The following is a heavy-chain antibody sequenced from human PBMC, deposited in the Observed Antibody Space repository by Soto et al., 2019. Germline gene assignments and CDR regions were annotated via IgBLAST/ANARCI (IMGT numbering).Heavy chain of an antibody. CDR3: AKDGDIVVVVAATRGYDY. J-gene: IGHJ4*02. V-gene: IGHV3-23*01. D-gene: IGHD2-15*01. Sequence: EVQLLESGGGLVQPGGSLRLSCAASGFTFSSYAMSWVRQAPGKGLEWVSAISGSGGSTYYADSVKGRFTISRDNSENTLYLQMNSLRAEDTAVYYCAKDGDIVVVVAATRGYDYWGQGTLVTVSS. CDR1: GFTFSSYA. CDR2: ISGSGGST.